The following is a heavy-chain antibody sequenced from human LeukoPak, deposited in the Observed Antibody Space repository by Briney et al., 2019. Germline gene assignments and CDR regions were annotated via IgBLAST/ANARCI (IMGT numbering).Heavy chain of an antibody. CDR2: IYYTGNT. CDR1: GGSMSTYY. CDR3: ARGRRTAVVTDFDY. V-gene: IGHV4-59*01. D-gene: IGHD2-21*02. Sequence: PSETLSLTCTVSGGSMSTYYWTWIRQPPGKGLEWIGFIYYTGNTNYNPSLNSRVTMSVGTSKSQFSLKLTSVTAADTAVYYCARGRRTAVVTDFDYWGQGILVTVSS. J-gene: IGHJ4*02.